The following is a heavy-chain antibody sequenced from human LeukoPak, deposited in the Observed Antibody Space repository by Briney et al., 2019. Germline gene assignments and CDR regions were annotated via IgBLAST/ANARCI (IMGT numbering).Heavy chain of an antibody. V-gene: IGHV4-30-4*08. CDR1: GGSISSGVYY. CDR2: IYYSGST. J-gene: IGHJ4*02. D-gene: IGHD1-26*01. CDR3: ARGSYDTPSFDY. Sequence: SETLSLTCTVSGGSISSGVYYWCWIRQPPGKGLEWIGYIYYSGSTYYNPSLKSRVTISVDTSKNQFSLKLSSVTAADTAVYYCARGSYDTPSFDYWGQGTLVTVSS.